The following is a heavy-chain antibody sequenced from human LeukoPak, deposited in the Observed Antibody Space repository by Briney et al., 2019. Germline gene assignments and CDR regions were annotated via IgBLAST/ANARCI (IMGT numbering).Heavy chain of an antibody. Sequence: SETLSLTCTVSGGSISSYYWSWIRQPAGKGLEWIVRIYTSGSTNYNPSLKSRVTMSVDTSKNQFSLKLSSVTAADTAVYYCARETEEDYYDSSGYAYYFDYWGQGTLVTVSS. J-gene: IGHJ4*02. CDR2: IYTSGST. CDR1: GGSISSYY. D-gene: IGHD3-22*01. V-gene: IGHV4-4*07. CDR3: ARETEEDYYDSSGYAYYFDY.